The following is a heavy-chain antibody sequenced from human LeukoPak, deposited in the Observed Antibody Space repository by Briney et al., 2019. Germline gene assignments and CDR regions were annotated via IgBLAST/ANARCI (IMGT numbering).Heavy chain of an antibody. CDR2: IGSVYKT. CDR1: GFTICGFA. Sequence: PGGSLTLPCTASGFTICGFAMTWVRQAPGKGLEWVSSIGSVYKTHYSESVKRRFDISRDNSQSQVFLQMNSLRAEGTGLYYCAKDLHYYVAMDVWGQGTAVSVSS. J-gene: IGHJ6*02. V-gene: IGHV3-23*01. D-gene: IGHD3-10*02. CDR3: AKDLHYYVAMDV.